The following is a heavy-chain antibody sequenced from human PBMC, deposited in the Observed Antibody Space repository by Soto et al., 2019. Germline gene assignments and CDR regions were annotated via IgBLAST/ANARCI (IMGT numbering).Heavy chain of an antibody. D-gene: IGHD3-22*01. CDR1: GFTLSRYS. CDR2: ISGSGGST. J-gene: IGHJ4*02. CDR3: AIRASYYDSSGYFDY. V-gene: IGHV3-23*01. Sequence: PGGSLRLSCVASGFTLSRYSMSWVRQAPGKGLEWVSAISGSGGSTYYADSVKGRFTISRDNSKNTLYLQMNSLRAEDTAVYYCAIRASYYDSSGYFDYWGQGTLVTVSS.